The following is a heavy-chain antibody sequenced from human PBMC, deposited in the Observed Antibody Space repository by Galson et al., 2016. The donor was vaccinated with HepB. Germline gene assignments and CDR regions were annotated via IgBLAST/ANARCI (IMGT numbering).Heavy chain of an antibody. J-gene: IGHJ4*02. CDR3: ALRGDDSGSRGFFDY. Sequence: PALVKPTQTLTLTCTLSGMSLSTTGVAVGWIRQSPGRALEWLAVIYWDDDSRYAPSLNGRLTLTRDTSKSQVVLSLINVGPADTATYYCALRGDDSGSRGFFDYWGPGTRVTVSS. V-gene: IGHV2-5*05. D-gene: IGHD3-10*01. CDR2: IYWDDDS. CDR1: GMSLSTTGVA.